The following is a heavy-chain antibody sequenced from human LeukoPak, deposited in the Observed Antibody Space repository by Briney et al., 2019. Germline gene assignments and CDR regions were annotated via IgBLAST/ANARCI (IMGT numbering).Heavy chain of an antibody. CDR1: GYTFTDYS. Sequence: GASVKVSCKTSGYTFTDYSMHWVRQVPGQGPEWMGWIDPNNGGTNYAQNFQGRVTMTSDTSISTAYMELSRLMSDDTAVYYCARSWAVQNTFYYFDDWGQGTLVTVSS. D-gene: IGHD1-1*01. J-gene: IGHJ4*02. CDR2: IDPNNGGT. V-gene: IGHV1-2*02. CDR3: ARSWAVQNTFYYFDD.